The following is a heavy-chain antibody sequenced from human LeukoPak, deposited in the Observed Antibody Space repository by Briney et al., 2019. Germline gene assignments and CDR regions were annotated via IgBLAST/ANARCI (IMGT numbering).Heavy chain of an antibody. V-gene: IGHV3-21*01. CDR1: GFTFSSYS. J-gene: IGHJ4*02. Sequence: GGSLRLSCAASGFTFSSYSMNWVRQAPGKGLEWVSSISSSSSYIYYADSVKGRFTISRDNAKNSLYLQMNSLRAEDTAVYYCARDPFYYDSSGYFDYWGQGTLITVSS. CDR2: ISSSSSYI. D-gene: IGHD3-22*01. CDR3: ARDPFYYDSSGYFDY.